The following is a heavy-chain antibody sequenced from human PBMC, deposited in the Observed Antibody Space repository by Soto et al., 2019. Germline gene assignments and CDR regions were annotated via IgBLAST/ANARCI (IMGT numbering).Heavy chain of an antibody. Sequence: HPGGSLTLSCAASGFTFNTYGMHWVRQAPGKGLEWVAVISYDGSEKYYVDSVKGRFTISKDNSKNTLYLQMNSLRPEDTAVYYCAKSPNFYCSSPNCYKYYFDHWGQGTRVTVSS. J-gene: IGHJ4*02. CDR2: ISYDGSEK. CDR1: GFTFNTYG. V-gene: IGHV3-30*18. CDR3: AKSPNFYCSSPNCYKYYFDH. D-gene: IGHD2-2*02.